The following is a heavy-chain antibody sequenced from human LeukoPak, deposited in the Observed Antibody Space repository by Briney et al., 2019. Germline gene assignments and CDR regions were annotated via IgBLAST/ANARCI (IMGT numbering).Heavy chain of an antibody. CDR3: TTDCYYDAAYTT. J-gene: IGHJ4*02. CDR2: IKSKTDGGTT. D-gene: IGHD3-22*01. Sequence: KPGGSLRLSCAASGSTFSNAWMSWVRQAPGKGLEWVGRIKSKTDGGTTDYAAPVKGRFTISRDDSKNTLFLRMNSLRTEDTAVYYCTTDCYYDAAYTTWGQGTLVTVSS. V-gene: IGHV3-15*01. CDR1: GSTFSNAW.